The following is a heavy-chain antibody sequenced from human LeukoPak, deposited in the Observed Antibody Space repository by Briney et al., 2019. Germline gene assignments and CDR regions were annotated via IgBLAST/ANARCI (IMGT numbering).Heavy chain of an antibody. D-gene: IGHD3-9*01. CDR1: GFAFSSYD. V-gene: IGHV3-23*01. Sequence: GGSLRLSCAASGFAFSSYDMSWVRQAPGKGLEWVSAISSSGGSTYYADSVKGRFTVSRDNSKNTLYLQMNSLRAEDTAVYYCAKDQYILTGNFDYWGQGTLVTVSS. CDR2: ISSSGGST. CDR3: AKDQYILTGNFDY. J-gene: IGHJ4*02.